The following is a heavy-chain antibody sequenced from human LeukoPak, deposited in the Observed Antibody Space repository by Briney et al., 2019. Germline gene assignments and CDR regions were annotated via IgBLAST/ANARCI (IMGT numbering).Heavy chain of an antibody. CDR3: AKWVYYQFDY. V-gene: IGHV3-23*01. CDR1: GFTFSSYA. D-gene: IGHD3-22*01. J-gene: IGHJ4*02. Sequence: GRSLRLSCAASGFTFSSYAMSWFRHAPGKGLEWVSAISGSGGSTYYADSVKGRFTISRDNSKNTLYLQMNSLRAEDTAVYYCAKWVYYQFDYWGQGTLVTVSS. CDR2: ISGSGGST.